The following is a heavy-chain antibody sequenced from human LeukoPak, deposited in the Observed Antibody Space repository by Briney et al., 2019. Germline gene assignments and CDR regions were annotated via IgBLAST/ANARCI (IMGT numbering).Heavy chain of an antibody. CDR2: IYYSGST. J-gene: IGHJ4*02. Sequence: SETLSLTCAVYGGSFSGYYWSWIRQPPGKGLEWIGYIYYSGSTYYNPSLKSRVTISVDTSKNQFSLKLSSVTAADTAVYYCARTWSGGDCYFGYWGQGTLVTVSS. CDR3: ARTWSGGDCYFGY. D-gene: IGHD2-21*02. CDR1: GGSFSGYY. V-gene: IGHV4-30-4*08.